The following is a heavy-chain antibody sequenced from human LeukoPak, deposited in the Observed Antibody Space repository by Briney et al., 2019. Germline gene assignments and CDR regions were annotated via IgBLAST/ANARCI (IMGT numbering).Heavy chain of an antibody. CDR3: ARMQTYDSSGYYPFDY. CDR1: GDTFTNFW. V-gene: IGHV5-51*01. J-gene: IGHJ4*02. Sequence: GESLRISCQVSGDTFTNFWIGWVRHMPGKGLEWVAIINPGDSDTRYSPSFQGQVTISADKSISTAYLQWSSLKASDTAMYYCARMQTYDSSGYYPFDYWGQGTLVTVSS. D-gene: IGHD3-22*01. CDR2: INPGDSDT.